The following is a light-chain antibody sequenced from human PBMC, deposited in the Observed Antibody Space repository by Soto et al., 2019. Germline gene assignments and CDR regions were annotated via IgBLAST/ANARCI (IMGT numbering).Light chain of an antibody. CDR3: QLYGRSRRAT. CDR2: GAS. CDR1: QTITNDY. V-gene: IGKV3-20*01. J-gene: IGKJ5*01. Sequence: IVLEQSPGTLSLSQGKGASLSCRAIQTITNDYLAWYQQRPGQAPRLLIYGASSRATVIPDRFSGSGSGTDFTLTISRLEPEDFAVYYCQLYGRSRRATFGQGTRLEIK.